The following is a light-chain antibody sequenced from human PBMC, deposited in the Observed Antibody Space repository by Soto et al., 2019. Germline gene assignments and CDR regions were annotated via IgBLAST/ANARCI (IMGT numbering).Light chain of an antibody. CDR3: QTWGTGVRVV. Sequence: QSVLSQSPSASASLGASVKLTCILSSDYSSYAIAWHQKQPEKGPRFLMKVDTDGSQFKGDGISDRFSGSFSGAERYLTISSVQSEDEADYYCQTWGTGVRVVFGGGTKVTVL. CDR1: SDYSSYA. V-gene: IGLV4-69*01. CDR2: VDTDGSQ. J-gene: IGLJ2*01.